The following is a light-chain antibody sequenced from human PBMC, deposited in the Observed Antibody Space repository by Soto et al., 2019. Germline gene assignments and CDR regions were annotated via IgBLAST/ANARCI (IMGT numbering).Light chain of an antibody. CDR3: AAWDDSLNGRWV. CDR2: SNN. V-gene: IGLV1-44*01. Sequence: QPVLTQPPSASGTPGQRVTISCSGSSSNIGSNTVNWYQQLPGTAPKLLIYSNNQRPSGVPDRFSGSKSGTSASLAISGLQSEDEADYYCAAWDDSLNGRWVFAGGTKLTV. J-gene: IGLJ3*02. CDR1: SSNIGSNT.